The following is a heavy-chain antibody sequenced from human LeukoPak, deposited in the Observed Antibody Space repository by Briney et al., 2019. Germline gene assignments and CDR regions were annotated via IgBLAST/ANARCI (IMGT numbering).Heavy chain of an antibody. CDR2: IYYSGST. CDR1: GGSISSSSYY. J-gene: IGHJ5*02. Sequence: SETLSLTCTVSGGSISSSSYYWGWIRQPPGKGLEWIGSIYYSGSTYYNPSLKSRVTISVDTSKNQFSLKLSSVTAADTAVYYCARAGRTRRNGSGSYGWFDPWGQGTLVTVSS. D-gene: IGHD3-10*01. CDR3: ARAGRTRRNGSGSYGWFDP. V-gene: IGHV4-39*07.